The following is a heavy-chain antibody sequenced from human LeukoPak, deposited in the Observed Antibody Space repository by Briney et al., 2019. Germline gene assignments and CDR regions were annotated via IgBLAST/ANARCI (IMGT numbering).Heavy chain of an antibody. D-gene: IGHD2-2*01. J-gene: IGHJ6*04. CDR1: GGSFSGYY. CDR2: INHSGST. CDR3: ASGQDIVVVPAAIDV. V-gene: IGHV4-34*01. Sequence: SETLSLTCAVYGGSFSGYYWSWIRQPPGKGLEWIGEINHSGSTNHNPSLKSRVTISEDTSKNQISLKLSSVTAADTAVYYCASGQDIVVVPAAIDVWGKGTTVTVSS.